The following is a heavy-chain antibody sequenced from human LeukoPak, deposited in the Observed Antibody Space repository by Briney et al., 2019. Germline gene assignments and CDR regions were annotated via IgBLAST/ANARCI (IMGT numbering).Heavy chain of an antibody. D-gene: IGHD5-12*01. Sequence: ASVKVSCKASGYTFTGYYMHWVRHAPGQRLERMGWINPNSGGTNYAQKFQGRVTMTRDTSISTAYMELSRLRSDDTAVYYCARIAGGNSGYDSGYSFDYWGQGTLVTVSS. V-gene: IGHV1-2*02. CDR2: INPNSGGT. CDR3: ARIAGGNSGYDSGYSFDY. CDR1: GYTFTGYY. J-gene: IGHJ4*02.